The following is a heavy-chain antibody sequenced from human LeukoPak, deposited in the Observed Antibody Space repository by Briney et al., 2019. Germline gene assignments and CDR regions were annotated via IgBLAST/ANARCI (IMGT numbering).Heavy chain of an antibody. V-gene: IGHV3-23*01. Sequence: GGSLRLSSAASGFTFSSYAMSWVRQAPGKGLEWVSAISGTGDITYYADSVKGRFTISRDNSKNTLYLQMNSLRVEDTAVYYCAKEGSRIAAAGNWFDPWGQGTLVTVSS. J-gene: IGHJ5*02. D-gene: IGHD6-13*01. CDR3: AKEGSRIAAAGNWFDP. CDR2: ISGTGDIT. CDR1: GFTFSSYA.